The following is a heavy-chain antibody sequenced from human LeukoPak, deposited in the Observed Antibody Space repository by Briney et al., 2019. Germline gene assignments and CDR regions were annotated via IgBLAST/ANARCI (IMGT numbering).Heavy chain of an antibody. D-gene: IGHD3-3*01. CDR2: IIPIFGTA. Sequence: ASVKVSCKASGGTFSSYAISWVGQAPGQGLEWMGGIIPIFGTANYAQKFQGRVTITADESTSTAYMELSSLRSEDTAVYYCAADLFWSVCSPGWFDPWGQGTLVTVSS. V-gene: IGHV1-69*13. CDR3: AADLFWSVCSPGWFDP. CDR1: GGTFSSYA. J-gene: IGHJ5*02.